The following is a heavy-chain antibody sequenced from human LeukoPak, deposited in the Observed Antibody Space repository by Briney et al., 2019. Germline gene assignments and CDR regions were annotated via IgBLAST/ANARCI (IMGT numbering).Heavy chain of an antibody. J-gene: IGHJ5*02. V-gene: IGHV5-51*01. CDR1: GYSFTSYW. D-gene: IGHD6-19*01. CDR2: IYPGDSDT. CDR3: ARHLSSSGWYGVNWFDP. Sequence: GESLKISCKGSGYSFTSYWIGWVRQMPGNGLEWMGIIYPGDSDTRYSPSFQGQVTISADKSISTAYLQWSSLKASDTAMYYCARHLSSSGWYGVNWFDPWGQGTLVTVSS.